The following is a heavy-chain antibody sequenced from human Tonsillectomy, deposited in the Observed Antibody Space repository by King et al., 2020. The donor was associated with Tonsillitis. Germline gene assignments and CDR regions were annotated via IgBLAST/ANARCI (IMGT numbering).Heavy chain of an antibody. V-gene: IGHV3-53*01. D-gene: IGHD3-3*01. CDR1: GLTVSSNY. CDR3: ASDVGDFWSGYSRY. CDR2: INSGGST. Sequence: VQLVESGGGLIQPGGSLRLSCAASGLTVSSNYMSWVRQAPGKGLEWVSLINSGGSTSYADSVKGRFTNSRDNSKNTLYLQIHSLRPEDTAVYYCASDVGDFWSGYSRYWGQGTLVTVSS. J-gene: IGHJ4*02.